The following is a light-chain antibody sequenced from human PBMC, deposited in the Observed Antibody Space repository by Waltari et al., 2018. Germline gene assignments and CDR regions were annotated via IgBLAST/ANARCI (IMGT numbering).Light chain of an antibody. V-gene: IGLV2-14*01. Sequence: QSALTQPASVSGSPGQSIPISCTGTSSDVGGYNFVSWYQQHPGKAPKLMIYEVSNRPSGLSNRFSGSKSGNTASLTISGLQAEDEADYYCSSYTFTSTPVVFGGGTKVTVL. CDR2: EVS. CDR1: SSDVGGYNF. CDR3: SSYTFTSTPVV. J-gene: IGLJ2*01.